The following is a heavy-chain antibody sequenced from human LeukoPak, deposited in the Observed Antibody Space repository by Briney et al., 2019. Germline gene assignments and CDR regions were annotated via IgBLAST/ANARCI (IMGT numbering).Heavy chain of an antibody. CDR2: IYSGGST. Sequence: PGGSLRLSCAASGFTVSSNYMSWVRQAPGKGLEWVSVIYSGGSTYYADSVKGRFTISRDNSKNTLYLQMNSLRAEDTAVYYCATLTGYYNVAVDYWGQGTLVTVSS. CDR1: GFTVSSNY. D-gene: IGHD3-9*01. V-gene: IGHV3-53*01. J-gene: IGHJ4*02. CDR3: ATLTGYYNVAVDY.